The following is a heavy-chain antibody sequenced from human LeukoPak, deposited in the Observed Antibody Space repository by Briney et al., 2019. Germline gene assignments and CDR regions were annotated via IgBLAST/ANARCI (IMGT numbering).Heavy chain of an antibody. V-gene: IGHV3-48*01. Sequence: GGSLRLSCAASGFTFSTYSMHWVRQAPGKGLEWVSSISTSYSTIYADSVKGRFTISRDNAKNSVYLQMNSLRAEDTAVYYCARSHYYLDSWGQGTLVTVSS. CDR3: ARSHYYLDS. CDR2: ISTSYSTI. J-gene: IGHJ4*02. CDR1: GFTFSTYS.